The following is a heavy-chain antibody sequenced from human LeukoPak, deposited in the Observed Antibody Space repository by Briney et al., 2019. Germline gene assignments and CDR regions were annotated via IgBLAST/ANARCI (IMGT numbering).Heavy chain of an antibody. CDR2: IYYSGST. D-gene: IGHD3-22*01. CDR1: GGSISSSSYY. J-gene: IGHJ3*01. Sequence: SETLSLTCTVSGGSISSSSYYWGWIRQPPGKGLVWIGSIYYSGSTYYNPSLKSRVTISVDTSKNQFSLKLSSVTAADTAVYYCARARGTMTTSWGQGTMVTVSS. CDR3: ARARGTMTTS. V-gene: IGHV4-39*07.